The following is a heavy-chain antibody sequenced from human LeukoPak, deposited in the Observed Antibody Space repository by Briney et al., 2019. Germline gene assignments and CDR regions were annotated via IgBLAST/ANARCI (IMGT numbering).Heavy chain of an antibody. Sequence: GGSLRLSCAASGFTFSSYWMSWVRQAPGKGLEWVSSISSSSSYIYYADSVKGRFTISRDNAKNSLYLQMNSLRAEDTAVYYCARDPQPQGRYFDWLLFNSNWFDPWGQGTLVTVSS. CDR2: ISSSSSYI. J-gene: IGHJ5*02. V-gene: IGHV3-21*01. CDR1: GFTFSSYW. CDR3: ARDPQPQGRYFDWLLFNSNWFDP. D-gene: IGHD3-9*01.